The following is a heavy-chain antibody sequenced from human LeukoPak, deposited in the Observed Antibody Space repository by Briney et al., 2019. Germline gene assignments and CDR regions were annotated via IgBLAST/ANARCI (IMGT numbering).Heavy chain of an antibody. CDR3: ARVNHEAVGSGWYSD. V-gene: IGHV4-59*01. J-gene: IGHJ4*02. CDR1: GGSITSYY. D-gene: IGHD6-13*01. Sequence: SETLSLTCTVSGGSITSYYWSWIRQPPGKGLEWIGYIYYSGNTNYNPSLKSRVTISVDTSKNQFSLKLSSVTAVDTAVYYRARVNHEAVGSGWYSDWGQGTLVSVSS. CDR2: IYYSGNT.